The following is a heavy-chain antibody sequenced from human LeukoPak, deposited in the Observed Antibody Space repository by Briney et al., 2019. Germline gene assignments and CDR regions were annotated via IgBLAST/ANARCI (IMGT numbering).Heavy chain of an antibody. CDR2: IYYSGKT. Sequence: SETLSLTCTVSGYSISSGYYWGWIRQPPGKGLEWIGSIYYSGKTYYNPSLKSRVTISVDTSKNQFSLKLSSVTAADTAVYYCARDRRTGSDTFDFWGQGTMVTVSS. V-gene: IGHV4-38-2*02. CDR1: GYSISSGYY. CDR3: ARDRRTGSDTFDF. D-gene: IGHD3/OR15-3a*01. J-gene: IGHJ3*01.